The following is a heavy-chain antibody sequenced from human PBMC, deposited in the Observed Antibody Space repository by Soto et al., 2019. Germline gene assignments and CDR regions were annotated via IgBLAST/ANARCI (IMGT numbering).Heavy chain of an antibody. Sequence: QLQLQESGPGLVKPSETLSLTCTVSGGSISSSSYYWGWIRQPPGKGLEWIGSIYYSGSTYYNPSLKSRVTISVDTSKNQFSLKLSSVTAADTAVYYCARSTRLGIRSGAFDIWGQGTMVTVSS. CDR2: IYYSGST. J-gene: IGHJ3*02. V-gene: IGHV4-39*01. CDR1: GGSISSSSYY. D-gene: IGHD7-27*01. CDR3: ARSTRLGIRSGAFDI.